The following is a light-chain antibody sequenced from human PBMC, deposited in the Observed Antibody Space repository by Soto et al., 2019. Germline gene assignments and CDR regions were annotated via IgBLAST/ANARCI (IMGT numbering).Light chain of an antibody. Sequence: EFVLTQSPGTLSLSPGERATLSCRASQSVSSSYLAWYQQKPGQAPRLLIYGASSRATGIPDRFSGSGSGTDFALTISRLEPEDFAVYYCQKYGSSPGTFGQGTKVDIK. CDR3: QKYGSSPGT. CDR1: QSVSSSY. J-gene: IGKJ1*01. CDR2: GAS. V-gene: IGKV3-20*01.